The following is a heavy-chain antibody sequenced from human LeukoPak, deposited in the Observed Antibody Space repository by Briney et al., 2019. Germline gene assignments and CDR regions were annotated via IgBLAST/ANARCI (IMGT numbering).Heavy chain of an antibody. Sequence: SGGSLRLSCAASGFTFSSYSMNWVRQAPGKGLEWVSSISSSSSYIYYADSVKGRFTISRDNAKNSLYLQMNSLRAEDTAVYYCASGDGGFLEWLCHWGQGTLVTVSS. V-gene: IGHV3-21*01. CDR2: ISSSSSYI. J-gene: IGHJ4*02. CDR3: ASGDGGFLEWLCH. CDR1: GFTFSSYS. D-gene: IGHD3-3*01.